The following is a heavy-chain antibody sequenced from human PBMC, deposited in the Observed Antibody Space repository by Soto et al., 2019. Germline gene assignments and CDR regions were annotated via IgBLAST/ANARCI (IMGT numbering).Heavy chain of an antibody. CDR1: GYTFTAYS. CDR2: FNPNSGDT. Sequence: QVQLVQSGAEVKKPGASVKVSCKASGYTFTAYSMHWVRQAPGQGLEWMGWFNPNSGDTIYPQSFQGRVTLTGDTSIATAYMEVYSLTSDDTAVYYCAREASAVISLDYWGQGTLVTVSS. CDR3: AREASAVISLDY. V-gene: IGHV1-2*02. D-gene: IGHD6-19*01. J-gene: IGHJ4*02.